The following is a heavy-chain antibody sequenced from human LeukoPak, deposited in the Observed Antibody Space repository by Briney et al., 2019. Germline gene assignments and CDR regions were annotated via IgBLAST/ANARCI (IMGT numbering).Heavy chain of an antibody. CDR2: INHSGST. V-gene: IGHV4-34*01. Sequence: SETLSLACAVYGGSFSGYYWSWIRQPPGKGLEWIGEINHSGSTNYNPSLKSRVTISVDTSKNQFSLKLSSVTAADTAVYYCARVKRYCSGGSCYRAFDYWGQGTPVTVSS. CDR3: ARVKRYCSGGSCYRAFDY. CDR1: GGSFSGYY. J-gene: IGHJ4*02. D-gene: IGHD2-15*01.